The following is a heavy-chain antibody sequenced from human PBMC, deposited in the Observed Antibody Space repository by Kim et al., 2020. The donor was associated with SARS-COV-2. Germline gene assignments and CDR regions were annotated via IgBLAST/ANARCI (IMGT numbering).Heavy chain of an antibody. Sequence: SETLSLTCTVSGGSISGSSYYWGWIRQPPGKGLEWIGSIYYSGSTYYNPSLKSRVTISVDTSKNQFSLKLSSVTAADTAVYYCARQITVTTPVFDYWGQGTLVTVSS. CDR3: ARQITVTTPVFDY. CDR1: GGSISGSSYY. J-gene: IGHJ4*02. D-gene: IGHD4-17*01. CDR2: IYYSGST. V-gene: IGHV4-39*01.